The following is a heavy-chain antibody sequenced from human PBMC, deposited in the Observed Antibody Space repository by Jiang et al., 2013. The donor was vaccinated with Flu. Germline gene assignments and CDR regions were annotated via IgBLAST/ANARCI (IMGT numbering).Heavy chain of an antibody. CDR1: GGTFSSYA. CDR3: ASDGGIAAAGKGIWIDS. Sequence: SGGTFSSYAISWVRQAPGQGLEWMGGIIPIFGTANYAQKFQGRVTITADESTSTAYMELSSLRSEDTAVYYCASDGGIAAAGKGIWIDSWGQGTLVTVSS. J-gene: IGHJ4*02. D-gene: IGHD6-13*01. CDR2: IIPIFGTA. V-gene: IGHV1-69*01.